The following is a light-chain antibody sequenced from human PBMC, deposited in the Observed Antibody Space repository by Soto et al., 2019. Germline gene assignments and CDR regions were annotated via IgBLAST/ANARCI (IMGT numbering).Light chain of an antibody. Sequence: QSVLTQPPSASGTPGQRVTISCSGSSSNIGIYAINWYQQLPGTAPKLLIFSNINRPSGVPDRFAGSKSGTSASLTISGLQSEDEADYYCAGWDDSLSGWVFGGGTQLTVL. J-gene: IGLJ3*02. V-gene: IGLV1-44*01. CDR1: SSNIGIYA. CDR2: SNI. CDR3: AGWDDSLSGWV.